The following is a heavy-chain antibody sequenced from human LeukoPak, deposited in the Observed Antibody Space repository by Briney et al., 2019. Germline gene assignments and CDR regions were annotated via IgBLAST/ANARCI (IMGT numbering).Heavy chain of an antibody. CDR2: ISGSGGST. V-gene: IGHV3-23*01. J-gene: IGHJ4*02. D-gene: IGHD4-17*01. CDR3: AKDLETVTKNNLDY. CDR1: GFTFSGYA. Sequence: GGSLRLSCAASGFTFSGYAMSWVRQAPGKGLEWVSAISGSGGSTYYADSVKGRFTISRDNSKNTLYLQMNSLRAEDTAVYYCAKDLETVTKNNLDYWGRGTLVTVSS.